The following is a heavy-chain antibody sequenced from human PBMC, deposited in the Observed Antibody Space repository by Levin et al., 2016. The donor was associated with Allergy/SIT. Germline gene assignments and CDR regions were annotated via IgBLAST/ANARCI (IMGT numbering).Heavy chain of an antibody. J-gene: IGHJ4*02. D-gene: IGHD2-2*01. CDR1: GFTFSSYA. CDR2: ISGSGGST. V-gene: IGHV3-23*01. Sequence: GESLKISCAASGFTFSSYAMNWVRQAPGKGLEWVSVISGSGGSTYYADSVKGRFTISRDNSKNTLYLQMNSLRAEDTAVYYCAKDPCSGTSCYEDYWGQGTLVTVSS. CDR3: AKDPCSGTSCYEDY.